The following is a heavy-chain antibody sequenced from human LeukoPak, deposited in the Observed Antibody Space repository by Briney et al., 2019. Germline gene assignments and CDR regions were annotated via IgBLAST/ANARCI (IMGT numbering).Heavy chain of an antibody. Sequence: GGSLRLSCAASGFTFSSYSMNWVRQAPGKGLEWVSYIDSDTDSIHYADSVKGRFTISRDNAKNSLYLQMNSLRVEDTAVYYCARRFDSWGQGTLVTVSS. J-gene: IGHJ4*02. CDR3: ARRFDS. CDR2: IDSDTDSI. V-gene: IGHV3-21*01. CDR1: GFTFSSYS.